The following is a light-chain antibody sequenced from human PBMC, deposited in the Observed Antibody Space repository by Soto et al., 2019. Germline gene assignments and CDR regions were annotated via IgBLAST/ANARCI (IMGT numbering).Light chain of an antibody. V-gene: IGKV3-15*01. Sequence: EIVMTQSPATLSVSPGERATLSCWASQSVGSNLAWYQQNPGQAPRLLIFGASTRATGIPARFSGSGSGTEFTLTIGSLQSEDFAVYYCQHYNNWPPTWTFGQGTKVDI. J-gene: IGKJ1*01. CDR3: QHYNNWPPTWT. CDR2: GAS. CDR1: QSVGSN.